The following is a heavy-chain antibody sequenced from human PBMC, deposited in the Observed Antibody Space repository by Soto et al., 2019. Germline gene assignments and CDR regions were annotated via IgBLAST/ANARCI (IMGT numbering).Heavy chain of an antibody. CDR1: GLTVSSNY. J-gene: IGHJ4*02. D-gene: IGHD1-26*01. Sequence: GGSLRLSCVASGLTVSSNYMGWVRQAPGKGLEWVSIIYSGINTKHADSVKGRFTISRDNSKNTLYLQMNSLRAEDTAVYYCARGFRVEGAYGAGAFFDYWAQGTLVTVSS. CDR2: IYSGINT. CDR3: ARGFRVEGAYGAGAFFDY. V-gene: IGHV3-66*01.